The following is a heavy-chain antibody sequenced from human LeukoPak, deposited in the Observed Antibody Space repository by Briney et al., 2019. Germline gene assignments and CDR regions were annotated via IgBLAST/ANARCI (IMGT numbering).Heavy chain of an antibody. CDR2: VSGSGSVT. Sequence: GGSLRLSCAASGFTFRSYAMNWARQAPGKGLEWVSSVSGSGSVTFYGDSVKGRFTISRDNSKNTLYLQMDSLRAEDTAVYYCAKAPYDNKYYYMGVWGRGTTVTVSS. V-gene: IGHV3-23*01. CDR3: AKAPYDNKYYYMGV. D-gene: IGHD3-9*01. J-gene: IGHJ6*03. CDR1: GFTFRSYA.